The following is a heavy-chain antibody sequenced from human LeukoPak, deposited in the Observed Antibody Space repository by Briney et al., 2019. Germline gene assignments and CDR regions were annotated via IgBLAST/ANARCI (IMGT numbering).Heavy chain of an antibody. CDR3: AKDSELGDYFDY. J-gene: IGHJ4*02. D-gene: IGHD1-26*01. Sequence: GGSLRLSCAASGFPFSSYGMHWVRQAPGKGLEWVAAISNDGNNKFYADSVKGRFTISRDNPKNTMNLQMNSLRAEDTAVYYCAKDSELGDYFDYWGQGTLVTVSS. CDR2: ISNDGNNK. V-gene: IGHV3-30*18. CDR1: GFPFSSYG.